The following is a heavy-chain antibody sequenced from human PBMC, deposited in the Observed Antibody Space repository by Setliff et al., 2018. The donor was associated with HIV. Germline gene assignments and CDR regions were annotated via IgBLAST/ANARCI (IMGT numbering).Heavy chain of an antibody. CDR3: ARHVGYSSSSLDY. CDR1: GGSISSYY. J-gene: IGHJ4*02. V-gene: IGHV4-59*08. Sequence: SETLSLTCTVSGGSISSYYWSWIRQPPGKGLEWIGYIYYSGTTNYNPSLKCRVTISVDTSKNQFSLKLSSVTAADTAVYYCARHVGYSSSSLDYWGQGTLVTVSS. CDR2: IYYSGTT. D-gene: IGHD6-6*01.